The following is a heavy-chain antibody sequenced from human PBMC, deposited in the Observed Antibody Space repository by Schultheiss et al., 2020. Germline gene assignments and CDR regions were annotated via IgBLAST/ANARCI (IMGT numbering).Heavy chain of an antibody. V-gene: IGHV2-5*01. Sequence: SGPTLVKPTQTLTLTCTFSGFSLSASGMGVSWIRQPPGKALEWLALIYWNDDKRYSPSLKSRLTISKDTSKNQVVLTMTNMDPVDTATYYCAHSLAGGGYSYGFGYWGQGTLVTVSS. CDR1: GFSLSASGMG. J-gene: IGHJ4*02. D-gene: IGHD5-18*01. CDR3: AHSLAGGGYSYGFGY. CDR2: IYWNDDK.